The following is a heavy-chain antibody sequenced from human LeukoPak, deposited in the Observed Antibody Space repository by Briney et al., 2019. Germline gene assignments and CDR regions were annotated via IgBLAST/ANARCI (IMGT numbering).Heavy chain of an antibody. CDR1: GGSINSYY. J-gene: IGHJ3*02. Sequence: SETLSLTCTVSGGSINSYYWSWIRQPPGRGLEWIGYIFYSGSTNYNPSLESRVTISVDTSKNQFSLKLSSVTAADTAVYYCARQGWLETDAFDIWGQGTMVTVSS. CDR2: IFYSGST. V-gene: IGHV4-59*08. CDR3: ARQGWLETDAFDI. D-gene: IGHD6-19*01.